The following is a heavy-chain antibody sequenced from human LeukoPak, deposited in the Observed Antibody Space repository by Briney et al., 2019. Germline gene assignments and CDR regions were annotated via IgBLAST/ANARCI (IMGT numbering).Heavy chain of an antibody. CDR3: ARADILTGPALDY. Sequence: GGPLRLSCAASGFTFSSYWMSWVRQAPGKGLEWVANIKQDGSEKYYVDSVKGRFTISRDNAKNSLYLQMNSLRAEDTAVYYCARADILTGPALDYWGQGTLVTVSS. D-gene: IGHD3-9*01. CDR1: GFTFSSYW. CDR2: IKQDGSEK. V-gene: IGHV3-7*01. J-gene: IGHJ4*02.